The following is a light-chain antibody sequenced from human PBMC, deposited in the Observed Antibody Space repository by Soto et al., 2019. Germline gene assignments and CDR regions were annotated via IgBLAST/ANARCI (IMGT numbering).Light chain of an antibody. Sequence: EIVMTQSPAILSVSPGERATLSCRASQSVSSNLAWFQQTPGQAPRLLIYGASTRATGIPARFSGSGSGTEFTLTISSLQSEDFAVYYCQQYNNWPAGTFGQGTKLEIK. CDR2: GAS. J-gene: IGKJ2*01. V-gene: IGKV3-15*01. CDR3: QQYNNWPAGT. CDR1: QSVSSN.